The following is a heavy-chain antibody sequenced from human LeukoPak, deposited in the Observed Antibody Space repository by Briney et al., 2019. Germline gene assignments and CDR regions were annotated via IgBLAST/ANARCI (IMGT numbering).Heavy chain of an antibody. CDR3: GRQGYTASDYFVDY. CDR1: GGSINSYY. J-gene: IGHJ4*02. V-gene: IGHV4-59*10. CDR2: IYTTGTT. Sequence: PSETLSLTCSVYGGSINSYYWGWVRQPAGKGLEWIGRIYTTGTTNYSPSLKSRLSVSLDTPKNQFSLTLTSVTAADTAVYYCGRQGYTASDYFVDYWSPGTLVTVSS. D-gene: IGHD4-17*01.